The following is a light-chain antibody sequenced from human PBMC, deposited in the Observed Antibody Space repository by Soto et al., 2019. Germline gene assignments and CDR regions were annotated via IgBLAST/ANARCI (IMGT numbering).Light chain of an antibody. CDR3: QHSFTTPYT. J-gene: IGKJ2*01. Sequence: DIQMTQSPSSLSASVGDRVTITCRASQSVRTYLNWYQRKPGKAPKVLIYGASALQSGVPSRFSGSGSVPDFTLTVSSLQAEDFATYYCQHSFTTPYTFGQGTKLEIK. CDR2: GAS. V-gene: IGKV1-39*01. CDR1: QSVRTY.